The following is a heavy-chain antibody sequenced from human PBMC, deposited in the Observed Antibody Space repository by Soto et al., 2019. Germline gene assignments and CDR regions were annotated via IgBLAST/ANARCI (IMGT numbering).Heavy chain of an antibody. D-gene: IGHD3-22*01. J-gene: IGHJ5*02. CDR3: VSPHSDSSNAFEL. Sequence: QVQLVESGGGVVQPGRSLRLSCAASGFTFRSFGMYWVRQAPGKGLEWVAVISDDGSNRYYADSVKGRITISRDNSKTTVYLEMNSLRLDDTATYYCVSPHSDSSNAFELWGQGTLVTVSS. CDR2: ISDDGSNR. CDR1: GFTFRSFG. V-gene: IGHV3-30*03.